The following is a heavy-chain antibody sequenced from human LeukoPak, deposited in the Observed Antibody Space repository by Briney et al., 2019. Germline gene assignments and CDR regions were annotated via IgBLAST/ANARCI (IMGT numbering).Heavy chain of an antibody. J-gene: IGHJ4*02. CDR2: ISSSSSYI. CDR3: ARASLSSTSFAEDFDY. V-gene: IGHV3-11*06. D-gene: IGHD6-13*01. CDR1: GFTFSDYY. Sequence: KPGGSLRLSCAASGFTFSDYYMSWIRQAPGKGLEWVSSISSSSSYIYYADSVKGRFTISRDNAKNSLYLQMNSLRAEDTAVYYCARASLSSTSFAEDFDYWGQGTLVTVSS.